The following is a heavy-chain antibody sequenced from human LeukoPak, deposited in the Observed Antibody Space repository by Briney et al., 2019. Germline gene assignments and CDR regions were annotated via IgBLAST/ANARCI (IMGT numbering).Heavy chain of an antibody. CDR2: IWYDGSNK. J-gene: IGHJ4*02. D-gene: IGHD5-12*01. CDR3: ARDLRKSGYDYSFDY. Sequence: AGWSLRLACAASGFSFSTYGMHWVRQAPGKGLEWVAVIWYDGSNKYYADSVKGRFTISRDNSKNTLYLQMNSLRDEDTAVYYCARDLRKSGYDYSFDYWGQGILVTASS. CDR1: GFSFSTYG. V-gene: IGHV3-33*01.